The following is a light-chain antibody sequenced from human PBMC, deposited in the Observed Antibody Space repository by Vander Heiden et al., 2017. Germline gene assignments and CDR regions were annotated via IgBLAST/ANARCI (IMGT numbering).Light chain of an antibody. CDR2: KAS. V-gene: IGKV1-5*03. Sequence: IQMPQSPSTLSASVGDRVTITCRASQSISSWLAWYQQKPGKAPKLLIYKASSLESGVPSRFSGSGSGTEFTLTISSLQPDDFATYYCQQYNSPVTFGQGTKVEIK. CDR3: QQYNSPVT. J-gene: IGKJ1*01. CDR1: QSISSW.